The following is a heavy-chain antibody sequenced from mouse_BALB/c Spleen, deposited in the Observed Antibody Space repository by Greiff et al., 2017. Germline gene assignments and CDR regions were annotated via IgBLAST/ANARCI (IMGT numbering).Heavy chain of an antibody. CDR2: IYPGDGDT. CDR1: GYTFTSYW. V-gene: IGHV1-87*01. D-gene: IGHD3-2*01. Sequence: VKLVESGAELARPGASVKLSCKASGYTFTSYWMQWVKQRPGQGLEWIGAIYPGDGDTRYTQKFKGKATLTADKSSSTAYMQLSSLASEDSAVYYCARQDYFDYWGQGTTLTVSS. J-gene: IGHJ2*01. CDR3: ARQDYFDY.